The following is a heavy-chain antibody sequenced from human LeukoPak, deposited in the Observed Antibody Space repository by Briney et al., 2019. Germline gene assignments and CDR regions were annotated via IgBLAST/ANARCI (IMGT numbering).Heavy chain of an antibody. CDR1: GGSISSGPYC. D-gene: IGHD3-22*01. J-gene: IGHJ4*02. CDR2: IHTSGNT. Sequence: SETLSLTCTVSGGSISSGPYCWSWIRQPAGKGLEWIGHIHTSGNTNYNPSLKSRVTISVDTSKNQFSLRLSSVTAADTAVYYCARQGSDSSGYYTFDYWGQGTLVTVSS. CDR3: ARQGSDSSGYYTFDY. V-gene: IGHV4-61*09.